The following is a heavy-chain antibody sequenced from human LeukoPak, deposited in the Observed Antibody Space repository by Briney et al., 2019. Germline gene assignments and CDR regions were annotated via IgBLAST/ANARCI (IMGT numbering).Heavy chain of an antibody. CDR1: GFTFSNYG. Sequence: GGTLRLSCAASGFTFSNYGMSWVRQAPGKGLEWVSVISGSGGSTYYADSVMGRFTISRDNAKNTLYLQMDSLTAEDSAVYYCWVPATAGEDDYWGQGTLVSVSS. V-gene: IGHV3-23*01. D-gene: IGHD3-16*01. CDR2: ISGSGGST. J-gene: IGHJ4*02. CDR3: WVPATAGEDDY.